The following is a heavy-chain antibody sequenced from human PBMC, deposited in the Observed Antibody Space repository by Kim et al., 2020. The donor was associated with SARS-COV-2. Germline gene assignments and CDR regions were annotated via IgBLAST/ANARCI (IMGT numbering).Heavy chain of an antibody. J-gene: IGHJ5*02. CDR1: GGSFSGYY. CDR2: INHSGST. Sequence: SETLSLTCAVYGGSFSGYYWSWIRQPPGKVLEWIGEINHSGSTNYNPSLKSRVTISVDTSKNQFSLKLSSVTAAATAVYYCARGRLNWFDPCGQGSLVT. CDR3: ARGRLNWFDP. V-gene: IGHV4-34*01.